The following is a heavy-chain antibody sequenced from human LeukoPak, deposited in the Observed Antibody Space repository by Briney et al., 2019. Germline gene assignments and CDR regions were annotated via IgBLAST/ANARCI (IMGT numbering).Heavy chain of an antibody. V-gene: IGHV4-34*01. D-gene: IGHD5-12*01. CDR3: ARFPVSAYDY. Sequence: SETLSLTCAVYGGSFSGFHWNGIRQPPGKGLEWIGEIDHSGSTNYNPSLKSRVTISVDTSKNQFSLKLSSVTAADTAVYFCARFPVSAYDYWGQGVLVTVSS. CDR1: GGSFSGFH. CDR2: IDHSGST. J-gene: IGHJ4*02.